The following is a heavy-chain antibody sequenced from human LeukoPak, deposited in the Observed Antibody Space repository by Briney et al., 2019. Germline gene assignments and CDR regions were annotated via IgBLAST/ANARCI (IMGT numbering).Heavy chain of an antibody. V-gene: IGHV3-48*04. CDR2: ISSSSSTI. Sequence: GGSLRLSCAASGFTFSSYSMNWVRQAPGKGLEWVSYISSSSSTIYYADSVKGRFTISRDNAKNSLYLQMNSLRAEDTAVYYCARGTYYGGKLPFDYWGQGTLVTVSS. CDR3: ARGTYYGGKLPFDY. J-gene: IGHJ4*02. CDR1: GFTFSSYS. D-gene: IGHD4-23*01.